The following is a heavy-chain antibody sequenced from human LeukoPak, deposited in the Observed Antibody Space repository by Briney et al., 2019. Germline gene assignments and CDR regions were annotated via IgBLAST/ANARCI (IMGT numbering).Heavy chain of an antibody. D-gene: IGHD3-10*01. CDR2: ISSSGSTI. CDR3: AKGIIYIDV. CDR1: GFTFSSYS. V-gene: IGHV3-48*04. Sequence: AGSLRLSCAASGFTFSSYSMNWVRQAPGKGLEWDSYISSSGSTIYYADSVKGRFTISRDNAKNSLYLQMHCLRAEDTAIYYCAKGIIYIDVWGKGTTVTVSS. J-gene: IGHJ6*03.